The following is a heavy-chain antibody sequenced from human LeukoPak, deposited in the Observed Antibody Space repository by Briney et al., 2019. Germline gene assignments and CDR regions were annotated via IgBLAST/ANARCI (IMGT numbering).Heavy chain of an antibody. V-gene: IGHV3-30*03. CDR3: ARGDDGYDFGVNAFDI. J-gene: IGHJ3*02. CDR2: ISYDGSNK. D-gene: IGHD3-3*01. CDR1: GFTFSSYS. Sequence: GGSLRLSCAAPGFTFSSYSMNWVRQAPGKGLEWVAVISYDGSNKYYADSVKGRFTISRDNSKNTLYLQMNSLRAEDTAVYYCARGDDGYDFGVNAFDIWGQGTMVTVSS.